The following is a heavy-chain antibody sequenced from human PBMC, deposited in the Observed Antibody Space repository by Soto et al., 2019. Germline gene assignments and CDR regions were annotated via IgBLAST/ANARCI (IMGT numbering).Heavy chain of an antibody. Sequence: SVKVSCKASGYTFTSYDINWVRQATGQGLEWMGWMNPNSGNTGYAQKFQGRVTMTRNTSISTAYMELSSLRSEDTAVYYCARGRKVWGDIVVVIAFDXXGQGTLVTVSS. D-gene: IGHD2-15*01. CDR2: MNPNSGNT. J-gene: IGHJ4*02. V-gene: IGHV1-8*01. CDR3: ARGRKVWGDIVVVIAFDX. CDR1: GYTFTSYD.